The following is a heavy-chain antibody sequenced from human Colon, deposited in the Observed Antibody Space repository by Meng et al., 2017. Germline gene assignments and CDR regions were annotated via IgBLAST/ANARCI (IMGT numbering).Heavy chain of an antibody. J-gene: IGHJ5*02. CDR1: GGTFSHYT. CDR3: ATGGGGGELAS. Sequence: QVHLVQSGAEVKKPGASVKVSCTASGGTFSHYTLHFVRQAPGQGLEWMGRIIPIFGLSDYAHKFQGRVTINADKSTGIAYMELYRLTSDDTAVYSCATGGGGGELASWGQGTLVTVSS. V-gene: IGHV1-69*02. D-gene: IGHD2-21*01. CDR2: IIPIFGLS.